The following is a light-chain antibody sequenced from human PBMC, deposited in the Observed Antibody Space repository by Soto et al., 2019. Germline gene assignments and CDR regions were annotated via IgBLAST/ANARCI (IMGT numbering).Light chain of an antibody. CDR2: RNN. J-gene: IGLJ2*01. CDR3: AAWDDTLSGVI. Sequence: QSVLTQPPSASGTPGQRVTISCSGSNSNIGNNYVFWYQQVPGTAPKVVTYRNNQRPSGVPDRFSSSRSGTSASLAITGLRSEDEADYYCAAWDDTLSGVIFGGGTKLTVL. V-gene: IGLV1-47*01. CDR1: NSNIGNNY.